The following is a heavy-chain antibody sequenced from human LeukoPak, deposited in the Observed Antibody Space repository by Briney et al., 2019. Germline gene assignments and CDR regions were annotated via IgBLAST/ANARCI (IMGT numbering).Heavy chain of an antibody. CDR1: GGSFSGYY. V-gene: IGHV4-34*01. CDR2: ISHSGST. CDR3: ARPARFCSGGSCTSDWYFGL. J-gene: IGHJ2*01. D-gene: IGHD2-15*01. Sequence: SETLSLTCAVYGGSFSGYYWSWIRQPPGKGLEWIGEISHSGSTNCNTSLKSRVTISVDTSKNQFSLNLSSVTAADTAVYYCARPARFCSGGSCTSDWYFGLWGRGTLVTVSS.